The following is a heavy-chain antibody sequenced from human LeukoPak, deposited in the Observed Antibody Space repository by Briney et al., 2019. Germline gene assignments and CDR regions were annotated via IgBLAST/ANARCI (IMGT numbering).Heavy chain of an antibody. J-gene: IGHJ3*02. CDR3: ARLGATDAFDI. CDR2: ISSNGGST. Sequence: GGSLRLSCAASGFTFSSYAMHWVRQAPGKGLEYVSAISSNGGSTYYANSVKGRFTISRDNSKNTLYLQMGSLRAEDMAVYYCARLGATDAFDIWGQGTMVTVSS. CDR1: GFTFSSYA. D-gene: IGHD1-26*01. V-gene: IGHV3-64*01.